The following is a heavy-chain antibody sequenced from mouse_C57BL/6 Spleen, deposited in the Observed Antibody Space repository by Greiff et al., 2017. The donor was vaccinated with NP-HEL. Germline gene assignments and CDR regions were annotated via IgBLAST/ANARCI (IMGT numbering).Heavy chain of an antibody. CDR3: ARRGTTGYAMDY. CDR1: GFTFSSYT. CDR2: ISGGGGNT. Sequence: EVKLMESGGGLVKPGGSLKLSCAASGFTFSSYTMSWVRQTPEKRLEWVATISGGGGNTYYPDSVKGRFTISRDNAKNTLYLQMSSLRSEDTALYYCARRGTTGYAMDYWGQGTSVTVSS. V-gene: IGHV5-9*01. J-gene: IGHJ4*01. D-gene: IGHD1-1*01.